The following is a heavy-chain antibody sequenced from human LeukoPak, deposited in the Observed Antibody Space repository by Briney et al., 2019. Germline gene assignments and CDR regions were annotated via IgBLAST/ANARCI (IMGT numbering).Heavy chain of an antibody. Sequence: PSETLSLTCAVYGGSFSGYYWSWIRQPPGKGLGWIGEINHSGSTNYNPSLKSRVTISVDTSKNQFSLKLSSVTAADTAVYYCARGIAWPPGWFDPWGQGTLVTVSS. CDR1: GGSFSGYY. D-gene: IGHD2-21*01. V-gene: IGHV4-34*01. J-gene: IGHJ5*02. CDR2: INHSGST. CDR3: ARGIAWPPGWFDP.